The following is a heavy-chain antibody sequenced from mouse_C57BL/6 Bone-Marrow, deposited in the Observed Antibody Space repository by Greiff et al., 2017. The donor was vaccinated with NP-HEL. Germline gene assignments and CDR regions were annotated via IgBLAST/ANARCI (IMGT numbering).Heavy chain of an antibody. Sequence: QVQLQQPGAELVMPGASVKLSCKASGYTFTSYWMHWVKQRPGQGLEWIGEIDPSDSYTNYNQKFKGKSTLTVDKSSSTAYMQLSGLTSEDSAVYYCAREDGYYWFAYWGQGTLVTVSA. D-gene: IGHD2-3*01. J-gene: IGHJ3*01. CDR2: IDPSDSYT. CDR1: GYTFTSYW. V-gene: IGHV1-69*01. CDR3: AREDGYYWFAY.